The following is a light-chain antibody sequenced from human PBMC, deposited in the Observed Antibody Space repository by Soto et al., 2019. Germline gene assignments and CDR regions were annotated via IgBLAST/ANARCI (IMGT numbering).Light chain of an antibody. CDR1: NIGSKS. Sequence: SYELTQPSSVSGAPGQTASITCGGNNIGSKSVHWYQQQPGQAPVVVIYDDSDRPSGIPERFSGSNSGNTATLTISRVEAGDEDDYYCQVWDSDSDQYVFGGGTKITVL. J-gene: IGLJ1*01. V-gene: IGLV3-21*02. CDR2: DDS. CDR3: QVWDSDSDQYV.